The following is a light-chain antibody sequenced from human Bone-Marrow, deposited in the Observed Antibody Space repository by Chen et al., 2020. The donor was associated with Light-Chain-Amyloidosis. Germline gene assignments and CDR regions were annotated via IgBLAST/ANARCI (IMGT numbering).Light chain of an antibody. J-gene: IGLJ2*01. CDR3: QSADSSGTYEVI. CDR1: DLPTKY. V-gene: IGLV3-25*03. CDR2: RDT. Sequence: SYVLTQPPSVSVSPGQTARITCSGDDLPTKYAYWYQQKPGQPPVLVIHRDTERPSGISERFSGSSSETAATLTISGVQAEDEADYHCQSADSSGTYEVIFGGGTKLTVL.